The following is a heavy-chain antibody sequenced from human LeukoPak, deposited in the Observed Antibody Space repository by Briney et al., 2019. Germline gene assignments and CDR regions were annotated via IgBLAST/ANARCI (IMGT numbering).Heavy chain of an antibody. CDR2: IDWDDDK. Sequence: KPSETLSLTCTVSGGSISSYYWSWIRQPPGKALEWLARIDWDDDKYYSTSLKTRLTISKGTSKNQVVLTMTNMDPVDTATYYCARIGGEWGSYYPLIAFDIWGQGTMVTVSS. D-gene: IGHD1-26*01. J-gene: IGHJ3*02. CDR1: GGSISSYYW. V-gene: IGHV2-70*11. CDR3: ARIGGEWGSYYPLIAFDI.